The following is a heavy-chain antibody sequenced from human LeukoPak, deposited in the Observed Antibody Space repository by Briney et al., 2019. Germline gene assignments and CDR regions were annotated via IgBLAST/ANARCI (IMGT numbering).Heavy chain of an antibody. D-gene: IGHD2-2*01. CDR1: GFTFSSYG. CDR2: ISYDGSNK. CDR3: AREGSYCSSTSCYYYYYYMDV. J-gene: IGHJ6*03. Sequence: GRSLRLSCAASGFTFSSYGMHWVRQAPGKGLEWVAVISYDGSNKYYADSVKGRFTISRDNSKNTLYLQMNSLRAEDTAVYYCAREGSYCSSTSCYYYYYYMDVWGKGTTVTVSS. V-gene: IGHV3-30*03.